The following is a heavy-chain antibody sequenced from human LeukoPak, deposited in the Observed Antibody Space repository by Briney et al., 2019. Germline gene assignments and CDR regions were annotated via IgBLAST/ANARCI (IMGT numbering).Heavy chain of an antibody. V-gene: IGHV1-18*04. CDR3: ARDGGVLRYFDWLLPFDY. CDR2: ISAYNGNT. D-gene: IGHD3-9*01. CDR1: GYTFTSYG. Sequence: ASVKVSCKASGYTFTSYGISWVQQAPGQGLEWMGWISAYNGNTNYAQKLQGRVTMTTDTSTSTAYMELRSLRSDDTAVYYCARDGGVLRYFDWLLPFDYWGQGTLVTVSS. J-gene: IGHJ4*02.